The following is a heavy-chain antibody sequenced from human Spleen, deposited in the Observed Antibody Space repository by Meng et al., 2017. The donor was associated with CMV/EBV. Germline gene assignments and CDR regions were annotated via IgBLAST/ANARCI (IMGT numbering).Heavy chain of an antibody. CDR3: ARAGWNPLNTSSDYFDY. CDR2: ISSSSSYI. D-gene: IGHD1-1*01. V-gene: IGHV3-21*04. J-gene: IGHJ4*02. Sequence: GGSLRLSCAASGFTFSSYSMNWVRQAPGKGLEWVSSISSSSSYIYYADSVKGRFTISRDNAKNTLYLQMNSLRAEDTAVYYCARAGWNPLNTSSDYFDYWGQGTLVTVSS. CDR1: GFTFSSYS.